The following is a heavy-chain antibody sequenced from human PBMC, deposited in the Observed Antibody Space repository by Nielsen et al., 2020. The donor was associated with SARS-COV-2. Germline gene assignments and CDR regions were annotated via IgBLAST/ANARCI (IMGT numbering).Heavy chain of an antibody. CDR1: GFTFSSYA. D-gene: IGHD1-26*01. CDR2: ISYDGSNK. V-gene: IGHV3-30*04. CDR3: ARMGIDSGSYSDH. Sequence: GGSLRLSCAASGFTFSSYAMHWVRQAPGKGLEWVAVISYDGSNKYYADSVKGRFTISRDNSKNTLYLQMNSLRAEDTAVYYCARMGIDSGSYSDHWGQGTLVTVSS. J-gene: IGHJ4*02.